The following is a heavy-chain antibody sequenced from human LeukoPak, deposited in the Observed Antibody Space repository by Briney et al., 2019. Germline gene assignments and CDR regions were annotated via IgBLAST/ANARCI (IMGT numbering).Heavy chain of an antibody. CDR2: IYYSGST. Sequence: SETLSLTCTVSGGSISSYYWSWIRQPPGKGLEWIGYIYYSGSTNYNPSLKSRVTISVDTSKNQFSLKLSSVTAADTAVYYCAARGYSYGSPLGYWGQGTLVTVSS. J-gene: IGHJ4*02. V-gene: IGHV4-59*01. D-gene: IGHD5-18*01. CDR3: AARGYSYGSPLGY. CDR1: GGSISSYY.